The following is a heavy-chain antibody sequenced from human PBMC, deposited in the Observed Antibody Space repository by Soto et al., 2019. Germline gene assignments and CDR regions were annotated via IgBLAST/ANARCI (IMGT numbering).Heavy chain of an antibody. Sequence: QVQLVESGGGVVQPGRSLRLSCAASGFTFSSYGMHWVRQAPDKGLEWVAVIWYDGSNKYYADSVKGRFTISRDNSKNTLYLQMNSLRAEDTAVYYCAREHVDHYFDYWGQGTLVTVSS. D-gene: IGHD3-16*01. CDR1: GFTFSSYG. V-gene: IGHV3-33*01. J-gene: IGHJ4*02. CDR3: AREHVDHYFDY. CDR2: IWYDGSNK.